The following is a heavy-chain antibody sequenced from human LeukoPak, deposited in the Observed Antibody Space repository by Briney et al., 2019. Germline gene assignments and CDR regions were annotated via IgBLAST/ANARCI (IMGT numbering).Heavy chain of an antibody. D-gene: IGHD3-10*01. CDR2: ISYDGSNK. CDR1: GFTFSSYA. J-gene: IGHJ6*03. V-gene: IGHV3-30*04. Sequence: QPGGSLRLSCAASGFTFSSYAMHWVRQAPGKGLEWVAVISYDGSNKYYADSVKGRFTISRDNAKNSLYLQMNSLRAEDTAVYYCARDYPGITIYYYYMDVWGKGTTVTVSS. CDR3: ARDYPGITIYYYYMDV.